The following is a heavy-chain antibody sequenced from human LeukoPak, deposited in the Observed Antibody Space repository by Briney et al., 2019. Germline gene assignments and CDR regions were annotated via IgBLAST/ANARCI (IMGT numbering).Heavy chain of an antibody. CDR3: ARVRGSKGQWLVPLDY. CDR2: IYYSGNT. V-gene: IGHV4-39*07. CDR1: GVSISSSNSY. J-gene: IGHJ4*02. D-gene: IGHD6-19*01. Sequence: PSETLSLTCTVSGVSISSSNSYWGWIRQPPGKGLEWIGSIYYSGNTHYNPSLKSRVTISVDKSKNQFSLKLSSVTAADTAVYYCARVRGSKGQWLVPLDYWGQGTLVTVSS.